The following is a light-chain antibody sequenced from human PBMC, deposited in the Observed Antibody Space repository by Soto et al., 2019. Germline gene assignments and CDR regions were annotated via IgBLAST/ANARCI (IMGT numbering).Light chain of an antibody. Sequence: QSVLTQSSSASTSLGSSVKLTCILSSGHSTYIIAWHQQQPGKAPRFLMTLDRSGSYNRGSGVPDRFSGSSSGADRYLTISNLQFEDEGDYYCETLYSNTHKVFGGGTKVTVL. CDR2: LDRSGSY. V-gene: IGLV4-60*02. J-gene: IGLJ3*02. CDR1: SGHSTYI. CDR3: ETLYSNTHKV.